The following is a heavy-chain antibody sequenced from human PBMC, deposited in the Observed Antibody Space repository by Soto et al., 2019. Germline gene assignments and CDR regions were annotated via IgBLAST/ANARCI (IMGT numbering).Heavy chain of an antibody. Sequence: EMHLVESGGGLVKPGGSLRLSCAASGFTFSTYSMNWVRQAPGKGLEWVSSISGSGNYTHYADFLRGRFTISRDNVKTSLYLQMNSLRAEDTAVYYCAREGINNYNEYYFDSWGQGTVVTVSS. J-gene: IGHJ4*02. V-gene: IGHV3-21*01. CDR3: AREGINNYNEYYFDS. CDR2: ISGSGNYT. D-gene: IGHD4-4*01. CDR1: GFTFSTYS.